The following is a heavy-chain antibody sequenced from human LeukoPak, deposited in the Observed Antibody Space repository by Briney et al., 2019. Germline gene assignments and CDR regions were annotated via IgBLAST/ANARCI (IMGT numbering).Heavy chain of an antibody. D-gene: IGHD6-6*01. Sequence: SETLSLTCTVSGGSISTYYWSWLRQPPGKGLEWIGYIYYSGSTNYNPSLKSRVTISVDTSKNQFSLKLSSVTAADTAVYYCARHFSGAAPGLVWGQGTLVTVSS. CDR3: ARHFSGAAPGLV. CDR2: IYYSGST. CDR1: GGSISTYY. J-gene: IGHJ4*02. V-gene: IGHV4-59*08.